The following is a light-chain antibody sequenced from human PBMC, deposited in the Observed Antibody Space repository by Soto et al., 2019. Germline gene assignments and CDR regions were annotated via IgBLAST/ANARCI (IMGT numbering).Light chain of an antibody. Sequence: QSVLTQSPSASGNPGQTVTISCSGSSSNIGSNTMNWYQQFPGTAPKLFIYSDDQRPSGVPDRFSGSRSGTSASLTISGLQSEDEADYFCSTWDDALNGVVFGGGTKLTVL. CDR3: STWDDALNGVV. CDR1: SSNIGSNT. J-gene: IGLJ2*01. CDR2: SDD. V-gene: IGLV1-44*01.